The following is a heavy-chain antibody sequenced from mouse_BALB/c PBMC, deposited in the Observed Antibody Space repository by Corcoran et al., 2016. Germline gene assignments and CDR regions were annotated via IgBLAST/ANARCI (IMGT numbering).Heavy chain of an antibody. CDR1: GYTFTNYG. Sequence: QIQLVQSGPELKKPGETVKISCKASGYTFTNYGMNWVKQAPGKGLKWMGWINTYTGEPTYADDFKGRFAFSLETSASTAYLQINNLKNEDMATYFCARGGGLRRDYYAMDYWGQGTSVTVS. D-gene: IGHD2-2*01. CDR3: ARGGGLRRDYYAMDY. V-gene: IGHV9-1*02. CDR2: INTYTGEP. J-gene: IGHJ4*01.